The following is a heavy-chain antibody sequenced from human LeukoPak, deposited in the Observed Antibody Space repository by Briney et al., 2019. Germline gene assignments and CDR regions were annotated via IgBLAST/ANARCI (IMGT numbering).Heavy chain of an antibody. CDR2: INPNSGGT. Sequence: ASVKVSCKASGYTFTGYYMHWVRQAPGQGLEWMGWINPNSGGTNYAQKFQGRVTITADKSTSTAYMELSSLRSEDTAVYYCASTAGTNYYYYYYMDVWGKGTTVTVSS. D-gene: IGHD1-1*01. V-gene: IGHV1-2*02. J-gene: IGHJ6*03. CDR3: ASTAGTNYYYYYYMDV. CDR1: GYTFTGYY.